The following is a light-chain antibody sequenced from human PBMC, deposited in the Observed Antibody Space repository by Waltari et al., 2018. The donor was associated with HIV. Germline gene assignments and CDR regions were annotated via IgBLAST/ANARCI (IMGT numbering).Light chain of an antibody. Sequence: DIQMTQSPSSLSASLGGSVVITCRASQAISTYVNWYQQKPGKAPVLVVYSAYTLQPGAPSRFRGAGSGKEFRLSITGLQTADFATYFCQQSYGFPFNFGPGT. J-gene: IGKJ3*01. CDR2: SAY. CDR3: QQSYGFPFN. CDR1: QAISTY. V-gene: IGKV1-39*01.